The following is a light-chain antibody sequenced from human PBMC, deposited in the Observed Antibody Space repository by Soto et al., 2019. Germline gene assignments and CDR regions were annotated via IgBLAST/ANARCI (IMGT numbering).Light chain of an antibody. J-gene: IGKJ1*01. CDR1: QSISSW. CDR2: DAS. Sequence: DIQMTQSPSTLSASVGDRVTITCRASQSISSWLAWYQQKPGKAPKLLIYDASSLESGVPSRFRGSGSGTEFTLTISSLQPDDFATYYCQQYNSYRTFGQGTKVESK. CDR3: QQYNSYRT. V-gene: IGKV1-5*01.